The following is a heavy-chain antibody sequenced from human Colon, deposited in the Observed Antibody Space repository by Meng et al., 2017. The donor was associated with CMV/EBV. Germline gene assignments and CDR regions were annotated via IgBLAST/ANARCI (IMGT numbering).Heavy chain of an antibody. CDR2: INHSGST. J-gene: IGHJ6*02. Sequence: SETLSLICTVSGGSISSSSYYWGWIRQPPGKGLEWIGEINHSGSTNYNPSLKSRVTISVDTSKNQFSLKLSSVTAADTAVYYCARGRARGPQRLYYYGMDVWGQGTTVTVSS. CDR1: GGSISSSSYY. CDR3: ARGRARGPQRLYYYGMDV. V-gene: IGHV4-39*07.